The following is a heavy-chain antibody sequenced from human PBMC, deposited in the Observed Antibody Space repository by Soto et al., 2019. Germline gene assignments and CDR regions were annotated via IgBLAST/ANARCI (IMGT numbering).Heavy chain of an antibody. CDR3: ATLPQLWLILEEY. J-gene: IGHJ4*02. CDR1: GGSISSGGYY. D-gene: IGHD5-18*01. CDR2: IYYSGST. V-gene: IGHV4-39*01. Sequence: SETLSLTCTVSGGSISSGGYYWSWIRQHPGKGLEWIGNIYYSGSTYYNPSLKRRVTISVDTSKNQFSLKLSSVTAADTAVYYCATLPQLWLILEEYWGQGTLVTVSS.